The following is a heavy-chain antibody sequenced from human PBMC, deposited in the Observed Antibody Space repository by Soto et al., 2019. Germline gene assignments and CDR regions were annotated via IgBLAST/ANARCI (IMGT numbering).Heavy chain of an antibody. CDR3: ARDAGIFRGSYPYYFDY. J-gene: IGHJ4*02. Sequence: SVKVSCKASGGTFSSYAISWVRQAPGQGLEWMGGIIPIFGTANYAQKFQGRVTITADESTSTAYMELSSLRSEDTAVYYCARDAGIFRGSYPYYFDYWGQGTLVTVPQ. CDR2: IIPIFGTA. CDR1: GGTFSSYA. D-gene: IGHD1-26*01. V-gene: IGHV1-69*13.